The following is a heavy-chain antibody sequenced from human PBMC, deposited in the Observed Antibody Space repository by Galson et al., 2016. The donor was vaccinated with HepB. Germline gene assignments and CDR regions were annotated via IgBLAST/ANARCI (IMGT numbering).Heavy chain of an antibody. CDR1: GFPFSAYG. CDR2: ISYDASSL. CDR3: ARGGYYYDSGDSPIDY. D-gene: IGHD3-22*01. Sequence: SLRLSCAASGFPFSAYGMSWVRQAPGKGLEWVSDISYDASSLHYADSVKGRFTISRDNSENTLYLQVNSLGAEDTALYYCARGGYYYDSGDSPIDYWGQGTLVTVSS. J-gene: IGHJ4*02. V-gene: IGHV3-30*03.